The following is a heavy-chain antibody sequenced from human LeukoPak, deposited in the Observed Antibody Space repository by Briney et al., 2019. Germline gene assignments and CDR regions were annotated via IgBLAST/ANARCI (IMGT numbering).Heavy chain of an antibody. V-gene: IGHV4-39*02. Sequence: PSETLSLTCTVSGGSISSSSYYWGWIRQPPGKGLEWIGSIYYSGSTYYNPSLKSRVTISVDTSKNQFSLKLSSVTAADTAVYYCAREADFDWLFDYWGQGTLVTVSS. CDR2: IYYSGST. CDR3: AREADFDWLFDY. J-gene: IGHJ4*02. CDR1: GGSISSSSYY. D-gene: IGHD3-9*01.